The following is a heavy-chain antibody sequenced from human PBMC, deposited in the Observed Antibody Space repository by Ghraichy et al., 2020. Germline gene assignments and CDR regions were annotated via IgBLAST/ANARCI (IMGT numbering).Heavy chain of an antibody. J-gene: IGHJ6*02. CDR3: ARATIRDGMDV. CDR1: GGSFRGYS. V-gene: IGHV4-34*01. CDR2: LNHSGST. Sequence: TLSLTCAVYGGSFRGYSWTWSRQPPGKGLEWIGELNHSGSTNYNPSLKSRVTISGDTSKNQVSLKLRSVTAADTAVYYCARATIRDGMDVWGQGTTVTVSS. D-gene: IGHD5-12*01.